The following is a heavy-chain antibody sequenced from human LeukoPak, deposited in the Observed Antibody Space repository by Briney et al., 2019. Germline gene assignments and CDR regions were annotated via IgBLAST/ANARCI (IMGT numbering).Heavy chain of an antibody. CDR1: GGSISSYY. V-gene: IGHV4-4*07. Sequence: SETLSLTCTVSGGSISSYYWSWIRQPAGKGLEWIGRIYTSGTTHYNPSLKSRVTMSVDTSKNQFSLKLSSVTAADTAVYYCARVRYSIAAAGYDAFDIWGQGTMVTISS. J-gene: IGHJ3*02. D-gene: IGHD6-13*01. CDR3: ARVRYSIAAAGYDAFDI. CDR2: IYTSGTT.